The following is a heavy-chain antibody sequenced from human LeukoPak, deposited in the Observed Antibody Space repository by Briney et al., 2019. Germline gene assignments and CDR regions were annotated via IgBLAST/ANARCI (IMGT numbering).Heavy chain of an antibody. CDR1: GFTFSSYA. V-gene: IGHV3-23*01. J-gene: IGHJ4*02. CDR3: TASLYYYDSSGYYYLSYDY. D-gene: IGHD3-22*01. Sequence: PGGSLRLSCAASGFTFSSYAMSWVRQAPGKGLEWVSAISGSGGSTYYADSVKGRFTISRDNSKNTLYLQMNSLKTEDTAVYYCTASLYYYDSSGYYYLSYDYWGQGTLVTVSS. CDR2: ISGSGGST.